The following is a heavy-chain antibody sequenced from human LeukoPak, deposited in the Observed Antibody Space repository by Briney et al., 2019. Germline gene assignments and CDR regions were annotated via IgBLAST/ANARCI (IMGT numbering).Heavy chain of an antibody. V-gene: IGHV3-30*02. CDR1: GFTFSSSS. Sequence: GGSLRLSCAASGFTFSSSSMHWVRQAPGKGLEWLAFIRYDGSDKYYADSVKGRFTISRDNSKNTLFLQMSSLRPEDTAVYYCAKDSSIAAACRLGFDYWGQGTLVTVSS. J-gene: IGHJ4*02. CDR2: IRYDGSDK. CDR3: AKDSSIAAACRLGFDY. D-gene: IGHD6-13*01.